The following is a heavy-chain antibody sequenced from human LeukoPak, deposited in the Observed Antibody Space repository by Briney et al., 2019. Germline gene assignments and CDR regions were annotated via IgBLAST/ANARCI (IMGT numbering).Heavy chain of an antibody. CDR2: INAGNGNT. CDR1: GYTFTSYA. Sequence: GASVKASCKASGYTFTSYAMHWVRQAPGQRLEWMGWINAGNGNTKYSQKFQGRVTITRDTSASTAYMELSSLRSEDTAVYYCATGGVAVAVYYFDYWGQGTLVTVSS. CDR3: ATGGVAVAVYYFDY. D-gene: IGHD6-19*01. V-gene: IGHV1-3*01. J-gene: IGHJ4*02.